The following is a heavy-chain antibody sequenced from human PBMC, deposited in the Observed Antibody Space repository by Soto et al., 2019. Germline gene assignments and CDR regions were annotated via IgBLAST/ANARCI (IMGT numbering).Heavy chain of an antibody. CDR3: ARDRNGPSSGDYIHYFDY. J-gene: IGHJ4*02. CDR2: ISSSSSTI. V-gene: IGHV3-48*01. CDR1: GFTFSSYS. D-gene: IGHD4-17*01. Sequence: GGSQRLSCAASGFTFSSYSMNWVRQAPGKGLEWVSYISSSSSTIYYADSVKGRFTISRDNAKNSLYLQMNSLRAEDTAVYYCARDRNGPSSGDYIHYFDYWGQGTLVTVSS.